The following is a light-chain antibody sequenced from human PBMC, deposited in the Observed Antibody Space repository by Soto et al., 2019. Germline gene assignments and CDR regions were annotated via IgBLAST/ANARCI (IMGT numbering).Light chain of an antibody. Sequence: EIVLTQSPATLSLSPGDIATLSFTASQDIRIFLAFYQQKPGPAPRLLIYNASQRATGTPARFTGSGSGTDFPLTIRSLGPEDFAVYYCQQRYNWPPLTFGGGTRWIS. CDR2: NAS. J-gene: IGKJ4*01. V-gene: IGKV3-11*01. CDR3: QQRYNWPPLT. CDR1: QDIRIF.